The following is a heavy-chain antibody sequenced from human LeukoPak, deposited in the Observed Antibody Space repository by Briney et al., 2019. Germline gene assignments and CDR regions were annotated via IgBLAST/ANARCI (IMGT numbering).Heavy chain of an antibody. CDR3: AKDSYYDSSGYSLDY. Sequence: GGSLRLSCAASGFTFDDYAMHWVRHAPGKGLEWVSGISWNSGSIGYADSVKGRFTISRDNAKNSLYLQMNSLRAEDTALYYCAKDSYYDSSGYSLDYWGQGTLVTVSS. D-gene: IGHD3-22*01. J-gene: IGHJ4*02. CDR2: ISWNSGSI. CDR1: GFTFDDYA. V-gene: IGHV3-9*01.